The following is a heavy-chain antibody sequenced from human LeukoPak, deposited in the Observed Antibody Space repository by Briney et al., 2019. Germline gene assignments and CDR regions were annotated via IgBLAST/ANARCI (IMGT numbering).Heavy chain of an antibody. CDR1: GGSFSGYY. J-gene: IGHJ5*02. D-gene: IGHD2-15*01. V-gene: IGHV4-34*01. CDR2: INHSGST. CDR3: ARGYRAVVAAYNWFDP. Sequence: HSETLSLTCAVYGGSFSGYYWSWIRQPPGNGLEWIGEINHSGSTNYNPSLKSRVTISVDTSKNQFSLKLSSVTAADTSLYYCARGYRAVVAAYNWFDPWGQGTLVTVSS.